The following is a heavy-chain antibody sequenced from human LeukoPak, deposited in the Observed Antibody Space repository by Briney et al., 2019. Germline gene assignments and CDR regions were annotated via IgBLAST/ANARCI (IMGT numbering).Heavy chain of an antibody. Sequence: GASVKVSCKASGYTFTSYGISWVRQAPGQGLEWMGWISAYNGNTNYAQKLQGRVTMTTDTSTSTAYMELRSLRSDDTAVYYCAWALNILTGTGFDYWGQGTLVTVSS. CDR2: ISAYNGNT. V-gene: IGHV1-18*01. CDR3: AWALNILTGTGFDY. J-gene: IGHJ4*02. CDR1: GYTFTSYG. D-gene: IGHD3-9*01.